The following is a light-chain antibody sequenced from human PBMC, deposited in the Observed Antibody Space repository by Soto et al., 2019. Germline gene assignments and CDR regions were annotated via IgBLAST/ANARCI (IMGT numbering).Light chain of an antibody. CDR3: TSDTSSSALV. V-gene: IGLV2-14*01. J-gene: IGLJ3*02. Sequence: QSVLTQPASVSGSPGQSITISCTGTSSDAGGYNYVSWYQQHPGKAPKLMIYEVSNRPSGVSNRFPGSKSGNTASLTISGLQADDEAYYYCTSDTSSSALVFGGGAQLTVL. CDR1: SSDAGGYNY. CDR2: EVS.